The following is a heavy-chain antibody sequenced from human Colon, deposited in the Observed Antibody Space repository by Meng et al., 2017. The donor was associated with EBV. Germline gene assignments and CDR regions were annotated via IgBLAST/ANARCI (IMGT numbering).Heavy chain of an antibody. Sequence: VQLKQWGAGLLKPSETLSRSCAVYGGSFRDYYWTWIRHPPGKGLEWIGEIDHRGNTKYNPSLKGRVTISLDTSKKQFSLKVSSVTAADSAVYYCARRGPSGNFSPWSQGALVTVSS. CDR2: IDHRGNT. CDR1: GGSFRDYY. CDR3: ARRGPSGNFSP. J-gene: IGHJ5*02. D-gene: IGHD3-10*01. V-gene: IGHV4-34*01.